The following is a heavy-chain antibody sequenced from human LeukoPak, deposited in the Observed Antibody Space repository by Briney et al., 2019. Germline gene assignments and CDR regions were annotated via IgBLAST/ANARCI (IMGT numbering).Heavy chain of an antibody. CDR1: GGSFSGYY. Sequence: SETLSLTCAVYGGSFSGYYWSWIRQPPGKGLEWIGEINHSGSTNYNPSLKSRVTITVDTSKNQFSLKLSSVTAADTAVYYCARGRGSGSYYYYYYYMDVWGKGTTVTVSS. J-gene: IGHJ6*03. CDR2: INHSGST. D-gene: IGHD3-10*01. V-gene: IGHV4-34*01. CDR3: ARGRGSGSYYYYYYYMDV.